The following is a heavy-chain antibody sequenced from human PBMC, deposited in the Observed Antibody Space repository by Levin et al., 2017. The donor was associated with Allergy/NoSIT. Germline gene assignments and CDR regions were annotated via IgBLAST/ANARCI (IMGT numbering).Heavy chain of an antibody. CDR2: MYYSGYT. CDR1: GGSLSNYY. D-gene: IGHD4/OR15-4a*01. Sequence: MTSETLSLTCTVSGGSLSNYYWSWMRQSPGKGLEWIAYMYYSGYTNYNPSLKSRVTMSIDTSKNQFSLNLNSVTAADTAVYYCARGVGGANNWAHFSAQPFDPWGQGTLVTVSS. CDR3: ARGVGGANNWAHFSAQPFDP. J-gene: IGHJ5*02. V-gene: IGHV4-59*01.